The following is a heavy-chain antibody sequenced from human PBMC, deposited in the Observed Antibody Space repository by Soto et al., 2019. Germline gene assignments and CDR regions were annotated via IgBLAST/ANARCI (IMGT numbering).Heavy chain of an antibody. J-gene: IGHJ6*03. V-gene: IGHV3-23*01. Sequence: GGSLRLSCAASGFTFSSYAMSWVRQAPGKGLEWVSAISGSGGSTYYADSVKGRFTISRDNSKNTLYLQMNSLRAEDTAVYYCAKCPTMKDYYYYYYMDVWGKGTTVTVSS. CDR3: AKCPTMKDYYYYYYMDV. CDR1: GFTFSSYA. CDR2: ISGSGGST.